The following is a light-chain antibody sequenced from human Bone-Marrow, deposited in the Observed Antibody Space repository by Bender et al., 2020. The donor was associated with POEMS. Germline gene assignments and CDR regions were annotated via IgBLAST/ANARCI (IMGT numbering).Light chain of an antibody. V-gene: IGLV2-8*01. CDR1: RSDIGNYDY. Sequence: QSALTQVRSVSGSPGQSVTISCTGTRSDIGNYDYVCWYQHHPGKAPKLIIYQVNKRPSGVADRFSGSKSANTASLTVSRLQADDEGDYYCNSYAGSNNYVFGNGTKVTVL. CDR2: QVN. J-gene: IGLJ1*01. CDR3: NSYAGSNNYV.